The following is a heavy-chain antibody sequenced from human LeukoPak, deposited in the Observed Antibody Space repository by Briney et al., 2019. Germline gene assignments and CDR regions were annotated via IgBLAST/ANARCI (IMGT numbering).Heavy chain of an antibody. V-gene: IGHV3-13*01. CDR2: TGTAGDT. Sequence: GGSLRLSCAASGFTFSSYDMHWVRQATGKGLEWVSATGTAGDTYYPGSVKGRFTISRENAKNSLYLQMNSLRAGDTAVYYCARDGAYEGAFDIWGQGTMVTVSS. CDR3: ARDGAYEGAFDI. J-gene: IGHJ3*02. CDR1: GFTFSSYD. D-gene: IGHD2-21*01.